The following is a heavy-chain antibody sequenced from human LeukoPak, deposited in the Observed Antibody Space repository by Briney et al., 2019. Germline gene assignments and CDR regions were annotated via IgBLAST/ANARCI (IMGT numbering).Heavy chain of an antibody. D-gene: IGHD6-19*01. Sequence: GGSLRLSCAASGFSFSDYYMSWLRQAPGKGLGWLSYIRSSSGNIFYADSVKGRFTISRDNAQNSLFLQMNSLRAEDTAVYFCASGSGWFSFDSWGQGTLVTVSS. CDR2: IRSSSGNI. CDR3: ASGSGWFSFDS. J-gene: IGHJ4*02. V-gene: IGHV3-11*04. CDR1: GFSFSDYY.